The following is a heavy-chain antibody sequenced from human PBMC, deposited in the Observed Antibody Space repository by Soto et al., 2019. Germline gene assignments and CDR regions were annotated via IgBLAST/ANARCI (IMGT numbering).Heavy chain of an antibody. CDR2: ISAYNGNT. CDR3: ASNHDYGDYTDAFDI. D-gene: IGHD4-17*01. CDR1: GYTFTSYG. J-gene: IGHJ3*02. V-gene: IGHV1-18*01. Sequence: QVQLVQSGAEVKKPGASVKVSCKASGYTFTSYGISWVRQAPGQGLEWMGWISAYNGNTNYAQKLQGRVTMTTDTSTSTAYVELRSLRSDDTAVYYCASNHDYGDYTDAFDIWGQGTMVTVSS.